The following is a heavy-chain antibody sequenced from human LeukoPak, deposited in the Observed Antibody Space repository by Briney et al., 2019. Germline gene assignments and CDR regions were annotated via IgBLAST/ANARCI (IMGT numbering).Heavy chain of an antibody. CDR3: ARGLDLWYSSGWPEGHVAFDI. J-gene: IGHJ3*02. D-gene: IGHD6-19*01. CDR2: ISDYNGNT. CDR1: GYTFTSYG. V-gene: IGHV1-18*01. Sequence: ASVKVSCKASGYTFTSYGISWVRQAPGRGREWMGWISDYNGNTNYAQKLQGRVTMTTDTSTSTAYMELRSLRSDDTAVYYCARGLDLWYSSGWPEGHVAFDIWGQGTMVTVSS.